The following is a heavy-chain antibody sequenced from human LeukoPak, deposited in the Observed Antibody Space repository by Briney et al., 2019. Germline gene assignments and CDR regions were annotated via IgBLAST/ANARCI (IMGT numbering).Heavy chain of an antibody. V-gene: IGHV3-23*01. J-gene: IGHJ5*02. D-gene: IGHD6-13*01. CDR2: VSGSGGST. Sequence: PGGSLRLSCAASGFTFNSYAMSWVRQAPGKGLEWVSAVSGSGGSTYYADSVKGRFTISRDNSKNTLYLQMNSLRAEDTAVYYCAKGVGSSWDNWFDPWGQGTLVTVSS. CDR1: GFTFNSYA. CDR3: AKGVGSSWDNWFDP.